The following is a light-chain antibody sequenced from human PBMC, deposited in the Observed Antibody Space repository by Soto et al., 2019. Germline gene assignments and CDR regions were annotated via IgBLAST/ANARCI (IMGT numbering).Light chain of an antibody. Sequence: DIQMTQSPSSLSASVGDRVTITCQASQDISNYLNWYQQKPGKAPKLLIYDASNLETGVPSRFSGSGSGTDFTLTINSLQPEDFATYYCQQSYSTPRTFGQGTKLEIK. V-gene: IGKV1-39*01. CDR2: DAS. CDR3: QQSYSTPRT. J-gene: IGKJ2*01. CDR1: QDISNY.